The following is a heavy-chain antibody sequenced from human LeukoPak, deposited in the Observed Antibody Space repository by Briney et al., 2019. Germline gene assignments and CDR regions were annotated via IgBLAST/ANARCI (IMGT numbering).Heavy chain of an antibody. CDR3: ARGRLMVVVVAAKRNWFDP. Sequence: SETLSLTCAVYGGSFSGYYWSWIRQPPGKGLEWIGEINHSGSTNYNPSLKSRVTISVDTSKNQFSLKLSSVTAADTAVYYCARGRLMVVVVAAKRNWFDPWGQGTLVTVSS. J-gene: IGHJ5*02. CDR1: GGSFSGYY. CDR2: INHSGST. V-gene: IGHV4-34*01. D-gene: IGHD2-15*01.